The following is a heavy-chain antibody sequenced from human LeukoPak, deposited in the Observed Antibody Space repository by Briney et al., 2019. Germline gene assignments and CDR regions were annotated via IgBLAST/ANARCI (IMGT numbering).Heavy chain of an antibody. CDR3: ALTGTLNYYYYYMDV. CDR1: GYTFTGYY. D-gene: IGHD1-20*01. V-gene: IGHV1-2*02. Sequence: ASVKVSCKASGYTFTGYYMHWVRQAPGQGLEWMGWINPNSGGTNYAQKPQGRVTMTTDTSTSTAYMELRSLRSDDTAVYYCALTGTLNYYYYYMDVWGKGTTVTVSS. CDR2: INPNSGGT. J-gene: IGHJ6*03.